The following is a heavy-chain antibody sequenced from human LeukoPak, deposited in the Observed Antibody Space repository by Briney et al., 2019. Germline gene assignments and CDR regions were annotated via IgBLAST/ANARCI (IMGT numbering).Heavy chain of an antibody. CDR2: IKSKTDGGTT. Sequence: PGGSLRLSCAASGFTFSNAWMSWVRQAPGKGLEWVGRIKSKTDGGTTDYAAPAKGRLTISRDDSKNTLYLQMNSLKTEDTAVYYCTAHSREVRGALIDYWGQGTLVTVSS. J-gene: IGHJ4*02. V-gene: IGHV3-15*01. D-gene: IGHD3-10*01. CDR3: TAHSREVRGALIDY. CDR1: GFTFSNAW.